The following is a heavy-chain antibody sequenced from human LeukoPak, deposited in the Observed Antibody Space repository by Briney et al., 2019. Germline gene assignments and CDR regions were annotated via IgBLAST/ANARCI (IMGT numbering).Heavy chain of an antibody. Sequence: ASVKVSCKASGYTFTGYYMHWVRQAPGQGLEWMGWINPNSGGTNYAQKFQGRVTMTRDTSISTAYMELSRLRSGDTAVYYCARTPNQLLYKEGSYYYYGMDVWGQGTTVTVSS. D-gene: IGHD2-2*02. J-gene: IGHJ6*02. CDR3: ARTPNQLLYKEGSYYYYGMDV. CDR2: INPNSGGT. CDR1: GYTFTGYY. V-gene: IGHV1-2*02.